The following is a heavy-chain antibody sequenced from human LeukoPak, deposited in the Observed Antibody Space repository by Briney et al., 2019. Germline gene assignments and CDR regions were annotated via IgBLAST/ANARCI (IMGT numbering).Heavy chain of an antibody. D-gene: IGHD3-22*01. J-gene: IGHJ5*02. CDR2: LYYSGST. CDR3: ARSGYYDSRGYNWWFDP. V-gene: IGHV4-59*07. CDR1: GGSMSTSY. Sequence: PSVTRSLNCTVSGGSMSTSYWSWSRQPPGKGLECIGYLYYSGSTNYNPSLRSRVTISVDTTKNQFSLKLSSVTAADTAVYYCARSGYYDSRGYNWWFDPWGQGTLVTVSA.